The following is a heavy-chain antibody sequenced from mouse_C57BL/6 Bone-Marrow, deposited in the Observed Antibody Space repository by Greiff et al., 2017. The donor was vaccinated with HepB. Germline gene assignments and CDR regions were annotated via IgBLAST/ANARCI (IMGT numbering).Heavy chain of an antibody. D-gene: IGHD2-4*01. V-gene: IGHV14-4*01. CDR2: IDPENGDT. Sequence: VQLQQSGAELVRPGASVKLSCTASGFNIKDDYMHWVKQRPEQGLEWIGCIDPENGDTEYASKFQGKATITADTSSNTAYLQLSSLTSEDTAVYYCTSIYYDYYGFAYWGQGTLVTVSA. CDR1: GFNIKDDY. J-gene: IGHJ3*01. CDR3: TSIYYDYYGFAY.